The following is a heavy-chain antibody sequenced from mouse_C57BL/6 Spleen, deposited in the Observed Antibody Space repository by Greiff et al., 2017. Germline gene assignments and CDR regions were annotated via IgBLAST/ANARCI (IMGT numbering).Heavy chain of an antibody. J-gene: IGHJ3*01. CDR1: GFTFSDYG. CDR2: ISSGSSTI. CDR3: ARDYYGSSAAWFAY. Sequence: EVQLVESGGGLVKPGGSLKLSCAASGFTFSDYGMHWVRQAPEKGLEWVAYISSGSSTIYYADTVKGRFTISRDNAKNTLFLQMTSLRSEDTAMYYCARDYYGSSAAWFAYWGQGTLVTVSA. V-gene: IGHV5-17*01. D-gene: IGHD1-1*01.